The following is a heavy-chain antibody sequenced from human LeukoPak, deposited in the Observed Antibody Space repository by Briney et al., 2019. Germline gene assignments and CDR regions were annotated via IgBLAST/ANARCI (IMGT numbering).Heavy chain of an antibody. CDR1: GYNFITYW. Sequence: GESLKISCQGSGYNFITYWIGWVRQMPGKGLEWMGIIYPGDSDTRYSPSFQGQVTISADKSISTAYLQWSSLKASDTAMYYCARPSGLDYDFWSGYPHAFDIWGQGTMVTVSS. CDR2: IYPGDSDT. V-gene: IGHV5-51*01. J-gene: IGHJ3*02. D-gene: IGHD3-3*01. CDR3: ARPSGLDYDFWSGYPHAFDI.